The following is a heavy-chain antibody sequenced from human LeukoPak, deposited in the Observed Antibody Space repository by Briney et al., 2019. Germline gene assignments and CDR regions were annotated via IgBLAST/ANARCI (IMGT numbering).Heavy chain of an antibody. CDR2: IYSGGST. CDR1: GFTVSSNY. J-gene: IGHJ4*02. V-gene: IGHV3-66*01. CDR3: AREGGGGSYYSYYFDY. Sequence: GGSLRLSCAASGFTVSSNYMSWVRQAPGKGLEWVSVIYSGGSTYYADSVKGRFTISRDNSKNTLYLQMNSLRAEDTAVYYCAREGGGGSYYSYYFDYWGQGTLVTVSS. D-gene: IGHD1-26*01.